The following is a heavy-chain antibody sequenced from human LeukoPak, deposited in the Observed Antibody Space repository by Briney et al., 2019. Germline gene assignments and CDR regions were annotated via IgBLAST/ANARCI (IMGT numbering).Heavy chain of an antibody. D-gene: IGHD6-13*01. V-gene: IGHV3-48*01. CDR1: GFTFSSYS. CDR2: ISSSSSTI. J-gene: IGHJ4*02. CDR3: ARDHDSSSCPYFDY. Sequence: GGSLRLSCAASGFTFSSYSMNWVRQAPGKGLEWVSYISSSSSTIYYADSVKGRFTISRDNAKNSLYLQMNSLRAEDTAVYYCARDHDSSSCPYFDYWGQGTLVTVSS.